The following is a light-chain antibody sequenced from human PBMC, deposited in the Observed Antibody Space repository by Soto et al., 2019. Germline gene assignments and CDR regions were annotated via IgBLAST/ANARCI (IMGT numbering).Light chain of an antibody. V-gene: IGKV1-5*01. Sequence: DIQMTQSPSTLPASVGDRVTITCRASQSISNWLAWHQQKPGTAPKLLIYHASTLESGVPSRFSGSGSGTEFTLTISSLQPDDFATYYCQQYISYSFGKGTKVDIK. J-gene: IGKJ1*01. CDR2: HAS. CDR1: QSISNW. CDR3: QQYISYS.